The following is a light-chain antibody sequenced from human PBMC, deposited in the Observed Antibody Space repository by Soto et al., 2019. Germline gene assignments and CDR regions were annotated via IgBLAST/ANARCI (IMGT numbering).Light chain of an antibody. Sequence: RSLLPGERATLSCGASESVSSSYLARYQLKPGLAPILLICDASSRGTGIPDRFSGSGSGKYFPTTINRLEHEDSAVYYCQQYRSLITFGQGTRREIK. J-gene: IGKJ5*01. V-gene: IGKV3D-20*01. CDR2: DAS. CDR3: QQYRSLIT. CDR1: ESVSSSY.